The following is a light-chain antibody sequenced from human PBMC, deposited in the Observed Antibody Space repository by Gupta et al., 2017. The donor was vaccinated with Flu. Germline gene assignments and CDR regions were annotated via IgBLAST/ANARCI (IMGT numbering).Light chain of an antibody. V-gene: IGKV3-20*01. Sequence: GTLYLSPGERATLSCRASQNINSAHLAWYQQRGGQGPRLLIYGASSRAAGIPDRFSGGGSGTDFTLTINRLEPEDFAVYYCQHYGYSRLTLAGGTKVEIK. CDR3: QHYGYSRLT. CDR1: QNINSAH. J-gene: IGKJ4*01. CDR2: GAS.